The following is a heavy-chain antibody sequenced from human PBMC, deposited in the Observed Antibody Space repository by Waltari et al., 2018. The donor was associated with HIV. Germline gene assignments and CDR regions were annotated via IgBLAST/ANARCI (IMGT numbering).Heavy chain of an antibody. CDR3: AREDSSGYPYFQH. J-gene: IGHJ1*01. V-gene: IGHV4-34*01. CDR2: NNHSGIT. CDR1: GGSFSGYY. Sequence: QVQLQQWGAGLLKPSETLSLTCAVYGGSFSGYYWSWIRQPPGKGLEWIGENNHSGITNYNPSLKSRVTISVDTSKNQFSLKLSSVTAADTAVYYCAREDSSGYPYFQHWGQGTLVTVSS. D-gene: IGHD3-22*01.